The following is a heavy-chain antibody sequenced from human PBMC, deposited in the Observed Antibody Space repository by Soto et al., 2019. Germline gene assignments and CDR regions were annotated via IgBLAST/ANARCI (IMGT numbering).Heavy chain of an antibody. CDR1: GGTFSRHA. CDR2: IIPIFGTA. Sequence: QVQLVQSGAEVRKPGSSVKVSCTASGGTFSRHAISWVRQAPGQGLEWMGGIIPIFGTANHAQRLQGRVRIMADESTSTAYMELSSLRAEDTAIYYCASGWVYDSSDYYYAYWGQGTLVIVSS. V-gene: IGHV1-69*01. CDR3: ASGWVYDSSDYYYAY. D-gene: IGHD3-22*01. J-gene: IGHJ4*02.